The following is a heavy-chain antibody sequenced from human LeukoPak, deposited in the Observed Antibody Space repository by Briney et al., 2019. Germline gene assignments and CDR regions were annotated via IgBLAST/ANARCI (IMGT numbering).Heavy chain of an antibody. CDR1: GFAFSSYW. D-gene: IGHD5-18*01. CDR3: AKDGDTAMVVYYYYGMDV. Sequence: PGGSLRLSCAASGFAFSSYWMHWVRQVPGKGLVWVSRVNSDGSSTRHADSVKGRFTISRDNAKNTLYLQMNSLRTEDTALYYCAKDGDTAMVVYYYYGMDVWGQGTTVTVSS. V-gene: IGHV3-74*01. J-gene: IGHJ6*02. CDR2: VNSDGSST.